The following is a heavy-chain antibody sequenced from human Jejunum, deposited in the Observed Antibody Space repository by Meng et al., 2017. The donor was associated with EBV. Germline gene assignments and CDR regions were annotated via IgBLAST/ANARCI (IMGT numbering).Heavy chain of an antibody. Sequence: QVLLQQWGAALLKPSXXLSLTXXVSGESFSDHFWSWIRQPPGKGLEWIGDINQSGSTTYNPSLESRVTLSVDTSKNQFSLRLNSVTAADTAIYYCARVVNWDYGDYGAFDYRGQGALVTVSS. V-gene: IGHV4-34*01. D-gene: IGHD4-17*01. CDR1: GESFSDHF. CDR2: INQSGST. J-gene: IGHJ4*02. CDR3: ARVVNWDYGDYGAFDY.